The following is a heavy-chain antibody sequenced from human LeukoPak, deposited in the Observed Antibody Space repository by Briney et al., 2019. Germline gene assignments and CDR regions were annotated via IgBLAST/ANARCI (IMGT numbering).Heavy chain of an antibody. CDR1: RFTFSRYG. V-gene: IGHV3-33*01. Sequence: GKSLRLSCAASRFTFSRYGMHWVRQAPGKGLEWVAVIWFDGSNKYYADSVKGRFTISRDNSKNTLYLQMNSLRAEDTAVYYCARVYYYDSRGWGQGTLVTVSS. CDR3: ARVYYYDSRG. CDR2: IWFDGSNK. J-gene: IGHJ4*02. D-gene: IGHD3-22*01.